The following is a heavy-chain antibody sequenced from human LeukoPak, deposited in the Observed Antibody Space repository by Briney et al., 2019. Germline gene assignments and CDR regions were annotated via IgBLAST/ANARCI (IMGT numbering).Heavy chain of an antibody. D-gene: IGHD2-2*01. V-gene: IGHV4-39*01. J-gene: IGHJ3*02. CDR2: IYYSGST. CDR3: ARIVVVPAAMLREDAFDI. CDR1: GGSISSSSYY. Sequence: SETLSLTCTVSGGSISSSSYYWGWIRQPPGKGLEWIGSIYYSGSTYYNPSLKSRVTISVDTSKNQFSLKLSSVTAADTAVYYCARIVVVPAAMLREDAFDIWGQGTMVTVSS.